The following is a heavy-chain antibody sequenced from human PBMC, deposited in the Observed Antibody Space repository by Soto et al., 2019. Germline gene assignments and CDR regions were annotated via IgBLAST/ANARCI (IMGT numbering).Heavy chain of an antibody. D-gene: IGHD3-22*01. J-gene: IGHJ4*02. V-gene: IGHV1-69*13. CDR2: IVPLFGKA. CDR1: GGTFSRSA. CDR3: ARDGTVYDSSAYYYVH. Sequence: SVKVSCKASGGTFSRSAINWVRQAPGQGLEWMGGIVPLFGKANYAQKFQGRVTITADESTSTGYMELRSLTSEDTAVYYCARDGTVYDSSAYYYVHWGQGTLVTVSS.